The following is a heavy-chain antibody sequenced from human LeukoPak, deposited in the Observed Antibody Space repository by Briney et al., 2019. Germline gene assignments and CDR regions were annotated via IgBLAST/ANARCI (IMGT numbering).Heavy chain of an antibody. CDR1: GYTFSSYA. J-gene: IGHJ5*02. Sequence: SVKVSCKASGYTFSSYAISWVRQAPGQGLEWMGGIIPIFGTANYAQKFQGRVTITTDESTSTAYMELSSLRSEDTAVYYCARERGPSNCSGGSCYLPQTWGQGTLVTVSS. V-gene: IGHV1-69*05. CDR2: IIPIFGTA. D-gene: IGHD2-15*01. CDR3: ARERGPSNCSGGSCYLPQT.